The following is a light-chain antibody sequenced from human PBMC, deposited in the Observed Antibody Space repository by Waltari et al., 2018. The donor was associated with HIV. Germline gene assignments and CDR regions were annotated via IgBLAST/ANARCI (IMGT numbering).Light chain of an antibody. CDR2: GNN. CDR3: QSYDSSLSGWV. Sequence: QSVLTQPPSVSGAPGQRVTISCPGSSSNTGAGYDLHWYQQLPGTAPKLLIYGNNNRPSGVPDRFSGSKSGTSASLAITGLQAEDEADYYCQSYDSSLSGWVFGGGTKLTV. CDR1: SSNTGAGYD. V-gene: IGLV1-40*01. J-gene: IGLJ3*02.